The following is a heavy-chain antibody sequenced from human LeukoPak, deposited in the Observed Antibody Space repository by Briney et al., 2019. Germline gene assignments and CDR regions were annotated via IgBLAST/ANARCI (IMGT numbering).Heavy chain of an antibody. V-gene: IGHV3-23*01. Sequence: GGSLRLSCAASGFTFSSYGMSRVRQAPGKGLEWVSAISGSGGSTYYADSVKGRFTISRDNSKNTLYLQMNSLRAEDTAMYYCAKDDDWGRYKHWGQGTLVTVSS. CDR1: GFTFSSYG. D-gene: IGHD3-16*01. CDR3: AKDDDWGRYKH. J-gene: IGHJ1*01. CDR2: ISGSGGST.